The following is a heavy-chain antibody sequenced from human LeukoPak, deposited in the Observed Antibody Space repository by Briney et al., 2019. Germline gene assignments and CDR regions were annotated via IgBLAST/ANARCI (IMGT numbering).Heavy chain of an antibody. D-gene: IGHD2-15*01. J-gene: IGHJ4*02. CDR3: AKDLETKYCIDY. Sequence: LRLSCVTSGFTFRRSAMHWVRQAPGRGLEWVAFISYDGGTKYYAYSVKGRFTISRDNFKNTLSLQMDSLRAEDTAVYYCAKDLETKYCIDYWGQGTLAIVSS. CDR2: ISYDGGTK. CDR1: GFTFRRSA. V-gene: IGHV3-30*18.